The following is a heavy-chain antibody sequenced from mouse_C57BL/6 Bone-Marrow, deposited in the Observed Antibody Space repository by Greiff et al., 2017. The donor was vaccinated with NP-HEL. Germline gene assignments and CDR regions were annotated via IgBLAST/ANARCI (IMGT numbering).Heavy chain of an antibody. Sequence: VQVVESGPGLVAPSQSLSITCTVSGFSLTRYGVDWVRQSPGKGLEWLGVIWGVGSTNYNSALKSRLSISKDNSKSQVFLKMNSLQTDDTAMYYCATSYGSSLAWFAYWGQGTLVTVSA. CDR2: IWGVGST. D-gene: IGHD1-1*01. CDR1: GFSLTRYG. CDR3: ATSYGSSLAWFAY. J-gene: IGHJ3*01. V-gene: IGHV2-6*01.